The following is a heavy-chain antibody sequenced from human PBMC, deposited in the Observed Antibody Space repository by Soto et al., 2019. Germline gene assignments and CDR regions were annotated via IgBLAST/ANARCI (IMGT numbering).Heavy chain of an antibody. D-gene: IGHD5-12*01. CDR2: ISYDGSNK. Sequence: QVQLVESGGGVVQPGRSLRLSCAASGFTFSTYAMHWVRQAPGKGLEWVAVISYDGSNKYSADSVKGRFTISRDNSKNTLYLQMNSLRAEDTAVYYCARGRTKKPPWTHDYWGQGTLVTVSS. CDR1: GFTFSTYA. CDR3: ARGRTKKPPWTHDY. V-gene: IGHV3-30-3*01. J-gene: IGHJ4*02.